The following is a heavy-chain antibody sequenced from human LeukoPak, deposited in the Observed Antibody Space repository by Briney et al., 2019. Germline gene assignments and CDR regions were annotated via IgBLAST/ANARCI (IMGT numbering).Heavy chain of an antibody. CDR2: IYTSGST. J-gene: IGHJ4*02. V-gene: IGHV4-4*07. D-gene: IGHD6-19*01. CDR1: GGSISSYY. Sequence: SSETLSLTCTVSGGSISSYYWSWIRQPAGKGLEWIGRIYTSGSTNYNPSLKSRVTMSVDTSKNHFSLKLSSVTAADTAVYYCARDNQVAGTVDYWGQGTLVTVSS. CDR3: ARDNQVAGTVDY.